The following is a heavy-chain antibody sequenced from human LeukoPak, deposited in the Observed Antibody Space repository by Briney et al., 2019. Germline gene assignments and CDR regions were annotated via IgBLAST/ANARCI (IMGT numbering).Heavy chain of an antibody. D-gene: IGHD3-3*01. J-gene: IGHJ4*02. V-gene: IGHV1-18*01. CDR3: ARDPKSIGSFWSGYYPNFDY. Sequence: ASVKVSCKASGYTFTSYGISWVRQAPGQGLEWMGWISAYNGNTNYAQKLQGRVTMTTDTSTSTAYMELRSLRSDDTAVYYCARDPKSIGSFWSGYYPNFDYWGQGTLVTVSS. CDR2: ISAYNGNT. CDR1: GYTFTSYG.